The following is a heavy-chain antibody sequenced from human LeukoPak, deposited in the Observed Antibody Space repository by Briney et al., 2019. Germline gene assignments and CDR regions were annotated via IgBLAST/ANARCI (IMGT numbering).Heavy chain of an antibody. V-gene: IGHV3-30*18. D-gene: IGHD2-15*01. CDR1: GFTFSNYG. J-gene: IGHJ4*02. CDR2: ISYDGGNK. CDR3: AKEGCSGGSCLAYYFDY. Sequence: PGRSLRLSCAAPGFTFSNYGMHWVRQAPGKGLEWVAVISYDGGNKYYADSVKGRFTISRDSSKNTLYLQMNSLRAEDTAVYYCAKEGCSGGSCLAYYFDYWGQGTLVTVSS.